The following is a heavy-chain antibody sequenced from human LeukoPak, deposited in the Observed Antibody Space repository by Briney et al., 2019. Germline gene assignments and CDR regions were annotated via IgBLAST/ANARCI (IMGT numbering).Heavy chain of an antibody. V-gene: IGHV3-20*04. J-gene: IGHJ6*02. Sequence: GGSLRLSCAASGFKFSDYGMSWVRQAPGKGLEWVSGINWNADSTGYADSVKGRFTISKDNAKNSLFLQMNSLRAEDPAMYYCARAILSDPKYYGMDVWGQGTTVTVSS. CDR1: GFKFSDYG. CDR2: INWNADST. CDR3: ARAILSDPKYYGMDV. D-gene: IGHD3-9*01.